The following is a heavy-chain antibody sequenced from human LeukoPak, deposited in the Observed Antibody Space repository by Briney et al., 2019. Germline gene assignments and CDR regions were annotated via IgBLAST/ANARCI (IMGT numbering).Heavy chain of an antibody. J-gene: IGHJ4*01. CDR1: GFIYSHYG. Sequence: GGSLRLSCAAPGFIYSHYGMHWVRQAPGKGLEWVAVIWSDGSNRFKAGSVKGRFTISRDNYQNTLFLQMNSLRAEDTAMYYCARDAQRGFDYSNSLEYWGHGTLVTVSS. CDR3: ARDAQRGFDYSNSLEY. CDR2: IWSDGSNR. V-gene: IGHV3-33*01. D-gene: IGHD4-11*01.